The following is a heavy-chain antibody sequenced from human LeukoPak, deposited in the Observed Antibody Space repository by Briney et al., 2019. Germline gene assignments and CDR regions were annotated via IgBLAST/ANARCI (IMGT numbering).Heavy chain of an antibody. V-gene: IGHV3-48*01. CDR2: ISSSSSTI. D-gene: IGHD3-22*01. Sequence: XVRQAPXXXXXXXXYISSSSSTIYYADSVKGRFTISRDNAKNSLYLQMNSLRAEDTAVYYCARDPHTPYYYDSSGVVDIWGQGTMVTVSS. J-gene: IGHJ3*02. CDR3: ARDPHTPYYYDSSGVVDI.